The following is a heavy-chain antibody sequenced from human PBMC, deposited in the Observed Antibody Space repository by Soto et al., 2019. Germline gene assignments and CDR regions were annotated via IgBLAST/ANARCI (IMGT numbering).Heavy chain of an antibody. V-gene: IGHV3-30*18. J-gene: IGHJ5*02. D-gene: IGHD3-3*01. CDR3: AKDKGPYYDFWSGQRWFDP. CDR2: ISHDGSNK. Sequence: GGSLRLSCAASGFTFSTHGMHWVRQAPGKGPEWVAVISHDGSNKYYVESVEGRFSISRDNSKSIVHLQMNNVRTEDTAVYYCAKDKGPYYDFWSGQRWFDPWGQGTLVTVSS. CDR1: GFTFSTHG.